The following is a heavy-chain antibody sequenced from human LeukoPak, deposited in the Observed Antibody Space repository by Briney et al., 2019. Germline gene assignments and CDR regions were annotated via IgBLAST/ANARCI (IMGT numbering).Heavy chain of an antibody. V-gene: IGHV1-69*13. CDR2: IIPIFGTA. Sequence: SVKVSCKASGGTFSSYAISWVRQAPGQGLEWMGGIIPIFGTANYAQKFQGRVTITADESTSTAYMELSSLRSEDTAVYYCARVRGSIAARRRLGPLGAFDIWGQGTMVTVSS. J-gene: IGHJ3*02. D-gene: IGHD6-6*01. CDR3: ARVRGSIAARRRLGPLGAFDI. CDR1: GGTFSSYA.